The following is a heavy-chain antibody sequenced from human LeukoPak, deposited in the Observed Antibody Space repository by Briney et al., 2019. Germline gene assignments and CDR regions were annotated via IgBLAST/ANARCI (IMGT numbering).Heavy chain of an antibody. CDR2: IYYSGST. V-gene: IGHV4-39*01. J-gene: IGHJ4*02. D-gene: IGHD5-18*01. CDR1: GGPITIPHYY. CDR3: ARLMNTAMAALD. Sequence: SEPLSLPCTVWGGPITIPHYYLGRGPQPPGKGLEWIGTIYYSGSTYYNPSLKSRVTISVDTSKNQFSLKLSSVTAADTAVYFCARLMNTAMAALDWGQGTLVTVSS.